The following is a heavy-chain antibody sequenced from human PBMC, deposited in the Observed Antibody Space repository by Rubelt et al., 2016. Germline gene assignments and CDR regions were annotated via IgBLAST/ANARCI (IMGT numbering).Heavy chain of an antibody. J-gene: IGHJ4*02. Sequence: MSWVRQAPGKGLEWVSVIYSGGSTYYADSVKGRFTISRDNSKNTLYLQMNSLRAEDTAVYYCAREPYSGSYSGGFDYWGQGTLVTVSS. V-gene: IGHV3-53*01. CDR3: AREPYSGSYSGGFDY. D-gene: IGHD1-26*01. CDR2: IYSGGST.